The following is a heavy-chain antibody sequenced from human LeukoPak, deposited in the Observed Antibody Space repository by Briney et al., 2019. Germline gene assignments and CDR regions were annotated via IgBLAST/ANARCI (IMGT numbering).Heavy chain of an antibody. Sequence: IPSETLSLTCAVSGASVTSGNYFWSWIRQPPGKGLEWIVYIQHSRSAYYTPSLKSRVTISVDTSKNQFSLKLSSVTAADTAVYYCARLPIAAAGIGYGSWPWGRGTLVTVSS. CDR1: GASVTSGNYF. V-gene: IGHV4-30-2*01. D-gene: IGHD6-13*01. CDR2: IQHSRSA. J-gene: IGHJ2*01. CDR3: ARLPIAAAGIGYGSWP.